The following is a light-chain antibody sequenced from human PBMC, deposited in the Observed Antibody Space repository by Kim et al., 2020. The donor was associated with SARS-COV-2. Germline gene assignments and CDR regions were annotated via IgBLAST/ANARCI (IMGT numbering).Light chain of an antibody. J-gene: IGKJ4*01. Sequence: SPGDRATLSCRASQSVTSIYLAWYQQKPGQAPRLLIYGASSRATGIPDRFSGSGSGTDFTLTISRLEPEDFAVYYCQQYGGSPLSFGGGTKVDIK. CDR3: QQYGGSPLS. CDR1: QSVTSIY. V-gene: IGKV3-20*01. CDR2: GAS.